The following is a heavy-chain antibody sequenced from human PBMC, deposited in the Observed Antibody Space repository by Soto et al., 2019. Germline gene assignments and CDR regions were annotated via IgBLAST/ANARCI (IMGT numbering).Heavy chain of an antibody. CDR1: GGSITNTTYY. V-gene: IGHV4-39*07. CDR3: ARLRPYSSSGYGNYFDY. D-gene: IGHD6-13*01. Sequence: PSETLSLTCTVSGGSITNTTYYWGWIRQPPGKGLEWIGSIHYSGTTYYNPSLKSRVTISVDTSKNPFSLKLNSVTAADTAVYYCARLRPYSSSGYGNYFDYWGQGTLVTVSS. J-gene: IGHJ4*02. CDR2: IHYSGTT.